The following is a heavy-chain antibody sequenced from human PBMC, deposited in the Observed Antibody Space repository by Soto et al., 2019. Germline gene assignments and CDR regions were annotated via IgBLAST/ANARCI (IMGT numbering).Heavy chain of an antibody. CDR2: IWYDGSNK. V-gene: IGHV3-33*01. J-gene: IGHJ4*02. CDR3: AAWSDYDSYY. CDR1: GLTFDTYG. D-gene: IGHD5-12*01. Sequence: QVQLVESGGGVVQPGRSLRLSCAASGLTFDTYGMHWVRQAPGKGLEWVAVIWYDGSNKYYADSVKGRFTISRDNSNSTLYPQMNSLRADDTAVYYCAAWSDYDSYYCGQGTLVTVSS.